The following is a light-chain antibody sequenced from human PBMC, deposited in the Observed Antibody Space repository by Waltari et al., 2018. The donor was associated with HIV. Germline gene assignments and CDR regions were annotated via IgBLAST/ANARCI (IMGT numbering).Light chain of an antibody. V-gene: IGLV2-14*03. CDR1: SGDVGSYNY. Sequence: QSALTQPASVSGSPGQSITISCTGASGDVGSYNYVSWYQQHPGKVPKLMIYDVSKRPSGVSNRFSGSKSGNTASLTISGLQAEDEADYYCSSYTGSNTLGVFGTGTRVTVL. J-gene: IGLJ1*01. CDR2: DVS. CDR3: SSYTGSNTLGV.